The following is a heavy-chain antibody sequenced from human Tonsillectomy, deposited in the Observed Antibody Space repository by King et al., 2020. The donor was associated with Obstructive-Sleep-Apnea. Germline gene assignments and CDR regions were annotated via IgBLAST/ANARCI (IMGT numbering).Heavy chain of an antibody. CDR2: TRNKASSYTT. CDR1: GFSFSDHY. CDR3: ARAGVGTRYFDY. D-gene: IGHD1-26*01. V-gene: IGHV3-72*01. Sequence: VQLVESGGGLVQPGGSLRLSCAASGFSFSDHYMDWVRQAPGKGLEWVARTRNKASSYTTEYAASVKGRFTISRVDSKNSLYLQMNSLKTEDTAVYYCARAGVGTRYFDYWGQGTLVTVSS. J-gene: IGHJ4*02.